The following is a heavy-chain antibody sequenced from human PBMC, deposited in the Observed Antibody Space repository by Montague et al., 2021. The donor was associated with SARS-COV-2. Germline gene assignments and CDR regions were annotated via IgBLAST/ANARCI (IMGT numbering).Heavy chain of an antibody. CDR3: AQVNRRLGGVSFDS. J-gene: IGHJ4*02. D-gene: IGHD3-16*01. V-gene: IGHV4-61*05. CDR2: IFHTGTS. Sequence: SETLSLTCNVSGDSIINIKTSYWGWIRLPPGKGLEWIGYIFHTGTSNYQASLKSRVTMSVDTSKAQFSLKLTSATAADTAVYFCAQVNRRLGGVSFDSWGQGALVTVSS. CDR1: GDSIINIKTSY.